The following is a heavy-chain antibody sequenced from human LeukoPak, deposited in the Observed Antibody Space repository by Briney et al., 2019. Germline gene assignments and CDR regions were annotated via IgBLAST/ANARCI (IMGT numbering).Heavy chain of an antibody. CDR2: IYPGESDT. J-gene: IGHJ4*02. D-gene: IGHD3-10*01. V-gene: IGHV5-51*01. CDR3: ARNRGDNTFDY. Sequence: GESLKISCKGSGYSFSCYWIGWVRQMPGKGLEWMGFIYPGESDTRYSPSFQGQVTISADKSISTAYLQWRSLKASDTAMYYCARNRGDNTFDYWGQGILVTVSS. CDR1: GYSFSCYW.